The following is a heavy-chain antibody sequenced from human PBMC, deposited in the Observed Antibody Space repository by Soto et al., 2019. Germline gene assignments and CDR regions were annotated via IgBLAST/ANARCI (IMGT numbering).Heavy chain of an antibody. D-gene: IGHD2-2*01. CDR1: GYTFTSYG. CDR3: ARDPPDIVVVPAAMVDYYYYMDV. V-gene: IGHV1-18*01. CDR2: ISAYNGNT. J-gene: IGHJ6*03. Sequence: QVQLVQSGAEVKKPGASVKVSCKASGYTFTSYGISWVRQAPGQGLEWMGWISAYNGNTNYAQTLQGRVTMTTDTSTSTAYMELRSLRSDDTAVYYCARDPPDIVVVPAAMVDYYYYMDVWGKGTTVTVSS.